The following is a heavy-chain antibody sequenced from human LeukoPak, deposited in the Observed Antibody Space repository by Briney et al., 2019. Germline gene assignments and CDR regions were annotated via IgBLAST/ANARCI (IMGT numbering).Heavy chain of an antibody. D-gene: IGHD5-18*01. CDR3: AREGGYSYGYLPEDAFDI. CDR2: IIPIFGTA. Sequence: SVKVSCKASGGTFSSYAISWVRQAPGEGLEWMGGIIPIFGTANYAQKFQGRVTITADESTSTAYMELSSLRSEDTAVYYCAREGGYSYGYLPEDAFDIWGQGTMVTVTS. J-gene: IGHJ3*02. CDR1: GGTFSSYA. V-gene: IGHV1-69*13.